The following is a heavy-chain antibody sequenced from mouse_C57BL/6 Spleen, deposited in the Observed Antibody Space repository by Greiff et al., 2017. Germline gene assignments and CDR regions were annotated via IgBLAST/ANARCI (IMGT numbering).Heavy chain of an antibody. CDR3: ARVSYDGYYHYYAMDY. CDR2: IYPSDSET. V-gene: IGHV1-61*01. J-gene: IGHJ4*01. CDR1: GYTFTSYW. D-gene: IGHD2-3*01. Sequence: QVQLQQPGAELVRPGSSVKLSCKASGYTFTSYWMDWVKQRPGQGLEWIGNIYPSDSETHYNQKFKDKATLTVDKSSSTAYMQLSSLTSEDSAVYYWARVSYDGYYHYYAMDYWGQGTSVTVSS.